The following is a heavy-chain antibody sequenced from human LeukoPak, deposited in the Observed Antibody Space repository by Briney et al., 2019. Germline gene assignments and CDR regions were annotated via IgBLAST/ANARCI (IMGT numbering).Heavy chain of an antibody. CDR2: LWYDGSNE. Sequence: PGTSLRLSCAASGFTFSAYVMHWVRQAPGKGLEWVAILWYDGSNEYYADSVKGRFTMSRDNSKNTLHLQMNSLRAEDTAVYYCAREALRRGSSSFDYWGLGTLVTVSS. J-gene: IGHJ4*02. V-gene: IGHV3-33*01. CDR3: AREALRRGSSSFDY. D-gene: IGHD6-6*01. CDR1: GFTFSAYV.